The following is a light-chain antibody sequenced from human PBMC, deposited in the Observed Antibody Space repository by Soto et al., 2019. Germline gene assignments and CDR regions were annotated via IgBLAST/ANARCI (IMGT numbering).Light chain of an antibody. CDR2: GAS. Sequence: AIQMTQSPSSLSASVGDRVTITCRASQDIRKDLAWHQQKPGKAPQILIYGASTLQTGVASRFSGSGSATDFTLTISSLQPEDSAAYYCLQNYNCPFTFGQGTKVDIK. CDR1: QDIRKD. J-gene: IGKJ2*01. V-gene: IGKV1-6*01. CDR3: LQNYNCPFT.